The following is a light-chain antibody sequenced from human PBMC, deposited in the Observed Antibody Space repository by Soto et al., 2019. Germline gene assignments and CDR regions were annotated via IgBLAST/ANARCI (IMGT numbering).Light chain of an antibody. CDR2: EAT. CDR1: SSDVGDNNY. CDR3: SSYTSSTTRV. J-gene: IGLJ1*01. Sequence: QSALTQPASVSGSPGQSITISCIGTSSDVGDNNYVSWYQQYPGKAPKLMLYEATNRPSGVSNRFSGSKSGNTASLTISGLQAEDEADYYCSSYTSSTTRVFGTGTKVTVL. V-gene: IGLV2-14*01.